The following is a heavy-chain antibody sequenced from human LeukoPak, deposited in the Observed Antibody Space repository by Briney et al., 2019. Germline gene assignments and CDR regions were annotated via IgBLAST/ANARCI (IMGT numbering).Heavy chain of an antibody. Sequence: PGGSLRLSCAASGFTFSSYWMSWVRQAPGKGLEWVANIKQDGSEKHYVDSVEGRFTISRDNAKNSMYLQMNTLRADDTAVYYCARVRGYRQLDFWGQGTLVTVSS. V-gene: IGHV3-7*01. J-gene: IGHJ4*02. CDR3: ARVRGYRQLDF. D-gene: IGHD3-16*02. CDR1: GFTFSSYW. CDR2: IKQDGSEK.